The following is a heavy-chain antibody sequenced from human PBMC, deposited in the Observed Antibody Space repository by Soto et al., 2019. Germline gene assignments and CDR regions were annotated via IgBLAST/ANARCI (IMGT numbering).Heavy chain of an antibody. CDR2: IHHSGST. V-gene: IGHV4-4*02. CDR3: ARAPRGYGMDV. Sequence: PSETLSLTCTVSSDSVSSNSWWSWVRQPPGKGLEWIGEIHHSGSTNYNSSLTSRVSISIDKSKNQFSLNLYSVTAADAAVFYCARAPRGYGMDVWGQGTTVTVSS. J-gene: IGHJ6*02. CDR1: SDSVSSNSW.